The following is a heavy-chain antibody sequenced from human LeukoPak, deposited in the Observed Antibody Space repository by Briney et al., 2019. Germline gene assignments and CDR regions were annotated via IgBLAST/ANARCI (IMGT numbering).Heavy chain of an antibody. J-gene: IGHJ4*02. Sequence: ASVKVSCKASGFTFTSYAMHWVRQAPGQRLGWMGWMNPNSGNTGYAQKFQGRVTMTRNTSISTAYMELSSLRSEDTAVYYCARTAPYGSPPVDYWGQGTLVTVSS. CDR2: MNPNSGNT. CDR3: ARTAPYGSPPVDY. D-gene: IGHD4-17*01. CDR1: GFTFTSYA. V-gene: IGHV1-8*01.